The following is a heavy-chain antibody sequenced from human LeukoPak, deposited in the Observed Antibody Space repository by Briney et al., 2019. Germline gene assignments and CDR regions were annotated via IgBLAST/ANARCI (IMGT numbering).Heavy chain of an antibody. CDR2: IYYSGST. Sequence: SETLSLTCTVSGGSISSYYWSWIRQPPGKGLEWIGYIYYSGSTNYNPSLKSRVTISVDTSKNQFSLKLSSVTAADTAIYYCARDFSSSSTVYYYYYMDVWGKGTTVTVSS. D-gene: IGHD6-6*01. J-gene: IGHJ6*03. CDR1: GGSISSYY. CDR3: ARDFSSSSTVYYYYYMDV. V-gene: IGHV4-59*12.